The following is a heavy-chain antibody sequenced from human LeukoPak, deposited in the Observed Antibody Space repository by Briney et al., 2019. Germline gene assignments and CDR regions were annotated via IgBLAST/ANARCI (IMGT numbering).Heavy chain of an antibody. J-gene: IGHJ4*02. Sequence: RRASVKVSCKASGGTFSSYAISWVRQAPAQGLEWMGWINTNTENPTYAQGFRGRFVFSVDTSASTAYLQISNLKAEDTAVYYCARGHRGYDFFDYESEFLDSWGQGSLVTVSP. CDR3: ARGHRGYDFFDYESEFLDS. CDR1: GGTFSSYA. V-gene: IGHV7-4-1*02. D-gene: IGHD5-12*01. CDR2: INTNTENP.